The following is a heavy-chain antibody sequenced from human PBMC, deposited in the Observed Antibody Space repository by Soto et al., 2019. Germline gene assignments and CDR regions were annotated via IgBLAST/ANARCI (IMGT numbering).Heavy chain of an antibody. CDR2: IIGDGLYT. J-gene: IGHJ4*02. CDR3: ARGILGSGTANGN. Sequence: EVQLVESGGGLVQPGGSLILSCAASGFTFSNYWMVWVRQAPRKGLVWVSRIIGDGLYTTYAVSVKGRFTISRDNAKNAVYLKMICLRAEDTAVYYCARGILGSGTANGNWGQGTLSTVST. CDR1: GFTFSNYW. D-gene: IGHD3-10*01. V-gene: IGHV3-74*03.